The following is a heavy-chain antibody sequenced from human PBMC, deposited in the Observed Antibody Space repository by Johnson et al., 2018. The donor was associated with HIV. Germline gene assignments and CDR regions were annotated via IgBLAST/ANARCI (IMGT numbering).Heavy chain of an antibody. V-gene: IGHV3-7*05. D-gene: IGHD5-12*01. J-gene: IGHJ3*02. Sequence: VQLVESGGGLVQRGGSLRLSCAASGFTLSNYWMSWVRQAPGKGLEWVANINQDGSEKYFVDSVKGRFTISRDNAKNSLYLQMNSLRAEDTAGYYCASQVRGLRLGVDAFEIWGQGTLVTVSS. CDR2: INQDGSEK. CDR3: ASQVRGLRLGVDAFEI. CDR1: GFTLSNYW.